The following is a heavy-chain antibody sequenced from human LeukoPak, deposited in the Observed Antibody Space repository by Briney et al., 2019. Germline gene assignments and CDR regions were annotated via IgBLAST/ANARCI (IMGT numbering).Heavy chain of an antibody. V-gene: IGHV3-48*01. CDR3: ARDWGYYYDTPYYYGMDV. D-gene: IGHD3-22*01. CDR1: GFTFSSYA. J-gene: IGHJ6*02. CDR2: ISSSSSTI. Sequence: PGGSLRLSCAASGFTFSSYAMSWVRQAPGKGLEWISYISSSSSTIYYADSVKGRFTISRDNAKNSLFLQMNSLRAEDTAVYYCARDWGYYYDTPYYYGMDVWGQGTTVTVSS.